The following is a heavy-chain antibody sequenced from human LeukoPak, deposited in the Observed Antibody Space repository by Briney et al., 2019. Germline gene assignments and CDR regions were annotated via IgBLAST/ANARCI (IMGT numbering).Heavy chain of an antibody. CDR3: ASYDRIYGMDV. Sequence: PSQTLSLTCAVSGGSISSGGYSWSWIRQPPGKGLEWIGYIYHSGSTYYNPSLKSRVTISVDRSKNQFSLKLSSVTAADTAVYYCASYDRIYGMDVWGQGTTVTVSS. CDR2: IYHSGST. CDR1: GGSISSGGYS. D-gene: IGHD3-22*01. V-gene: IGHV4-30-2*01. J-gene: IGHJ6*02.